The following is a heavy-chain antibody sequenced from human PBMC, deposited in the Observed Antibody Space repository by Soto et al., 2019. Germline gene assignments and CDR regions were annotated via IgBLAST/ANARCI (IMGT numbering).Heavy chain of an antibody. CDR3: AKAFFSLAYFDY. D-gene: IGHD2-21*01. V-gene: IGHV3-23*01. Sequence: EVQLLESGGGLVQPGGSLRLSCAASGFTFRSNVMSWVRQAPGKGLEWVSGISGSGGTTYYADSVKGRFTISRDTSKNTLYLQMNSLRAEDTAVFYCAKAFFSLAYFDYWGQGTLVTVSS. CDR2: ISGSGGTT. CDR1: GFTFRSNV. J-gene: IGHJ4*02.